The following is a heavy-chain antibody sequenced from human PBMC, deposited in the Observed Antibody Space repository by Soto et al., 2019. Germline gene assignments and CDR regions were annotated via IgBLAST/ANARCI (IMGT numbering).Heavy chain of an antibody. CDR3: ARRYKDGRRDCITTSCLFDP. J-gene: IGHJ5*02. CDR1: GFTFSTYA. V-gene: IGHV3-30-3*01. D-gene: IGHD2-2*01. CDR2: ISYDGGNK. Sequence: QVQLVESGGGVVQPGRSLRLSCAASGFTFSTYAMHWVRQAPGKGLEWVAVISYDGGNKYYADSVKGRFTISRDNSKNTLYLQMNSLRAEDTAVYYCARRYKDGRRDCITTSCLFDPWGQGTLVTVSS.